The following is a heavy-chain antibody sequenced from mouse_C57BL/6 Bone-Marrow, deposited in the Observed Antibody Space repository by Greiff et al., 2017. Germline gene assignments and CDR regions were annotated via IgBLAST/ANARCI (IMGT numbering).Heavy chain of an antibody. CDR3: ARRRGWDGYWYFDV. J-gene: IGHJ1*03. CDR2: INSDGGST. Sequence: EVKLMESGGGLVQPGESLKLSCESNEYEFPSHDMSWVRKTPEKRLELVAAINSDGGSTYYPDTMERRFIISRDNTKKTLYLQMSSLRSEDTALYYCARRRGWDGYWYFDVWGTGTTVTVSS. V-gene: IGHV5-2*01. CDR1: EYEFPSHD. D-gene: IGHD4-1*01.